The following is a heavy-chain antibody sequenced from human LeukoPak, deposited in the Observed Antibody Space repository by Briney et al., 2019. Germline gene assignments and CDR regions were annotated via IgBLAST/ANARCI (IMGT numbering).Heavy chain of an antibody. CDR1: GFTFSSYA. CDR2: ISGSGGGT. V-gene: IGHV3-23*01. D-gene: IGHD4-17*01. Sequence: GGSLRLSCAASGFTFSSYAMNWVSQAPGKRLEWLSAISGSGGGTYYADSVKGRFTISRDNSKNTLYLQMNSLRAEDTAVYYCAKATSRMTTVTSPLGYWGQGTLVTVSS. CDR3: AKATSRMTTVTSPLGY. J-gene: IGHJ4*02.